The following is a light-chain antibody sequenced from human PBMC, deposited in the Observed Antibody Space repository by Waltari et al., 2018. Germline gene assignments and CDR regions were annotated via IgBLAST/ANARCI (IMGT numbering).Light chain of an antibody. CDR1: SGSLSTTSY. Sequence: QTVVTQEPSLSVSPGGTVTLTCALSSGSLSTTSYATWDQQTPGQAPRTLVYNANPRSSGGPERFAGSILGNTAALTITGAQADDESDYYCALYMGSGIWVFGGGTRLTVL. CDR3: ALYMGSGIWV. V-gene: IGLV8-61*01. J-gene: IGLJ3*02. CDR2: NAN.